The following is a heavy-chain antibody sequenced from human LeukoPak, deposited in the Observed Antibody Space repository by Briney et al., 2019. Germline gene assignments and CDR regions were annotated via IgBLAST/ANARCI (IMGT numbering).Heavy chain of an antibody. J-gene: IGHJ4*02. CDR1: GFTFNTYS. Sequence: PGGSLRLSCAASGFTFNTYSMNWVRQAPGKGLEWVSYITSSSRTIYYADSVKGRFTISRDNAKNSLYLQMNSPRAEDTAVYYCARAIQFGGYFDYWGQGTLVTVST. CDR3: ARAIQFGGYFDY. D-gene: IGHD2-15*01. CDR2: ITSSSRTI. V-gene: IGHV3-48*01.